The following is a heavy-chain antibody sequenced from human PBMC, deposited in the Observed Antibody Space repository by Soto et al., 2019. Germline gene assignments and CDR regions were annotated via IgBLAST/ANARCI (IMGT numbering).Heavy chain of an antibody. CDR1: GFTFSIYA. Sequence: QVQLVESGGGVVQPGQCLRLSCEASGFTFSIYAMHWVRRAPGKGLEWVAVISYDGNKKFYADSAKGRFTVSRNSSSNTLYLQMNSLRSEDTAIYYCAKGGGDGYYDSSGYSFDHWGQGTLVTVSS. CDR2: ISYDGNKK. V-gene: IGHV3-30*18. J-gene: IGHJ4*02. CDR3: AKGGGDGYYDSSGYSFDH. D-gene: IGHD3-22*01.